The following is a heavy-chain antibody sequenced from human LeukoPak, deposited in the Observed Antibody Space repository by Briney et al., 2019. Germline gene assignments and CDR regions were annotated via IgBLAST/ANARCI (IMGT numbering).Heavy chain of an antibody. Sequence: GASVKVSCKVSGYTLTELSMHWVRQAPRKGLEWMGGFDPEDGETIYAQKFQGRVTMTEDTSTDTAYMELSSLRSEDTAVYYCATGRCGGDCYASDFDYWGQGTLVTVSS. D-gene: IGHD2-21*02. CDR2: FDPEDGET. V-gene: IGHV1-24*01. CDR1: GYTLTELS. J-gene: IGHJ4*02. CDR3: ATGRCGGDCYASDFDY.